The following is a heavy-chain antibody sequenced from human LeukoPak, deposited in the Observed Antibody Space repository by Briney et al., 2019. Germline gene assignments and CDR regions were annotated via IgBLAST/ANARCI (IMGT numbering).Heavy chain of an antibody. J-gene: IGHJ4*02. D-gene: IGHD3-22*01. CDR3: ARLRRNSDKSGFYYYYDY. V-gene: IGHV3-21*06. Sequence: GGSLRLSCAASGLTFSSFSFNWVRQGPGKGLEWVSSINTVASYIYYADPVTGRFTISRDNAKNSLYLQMNSLRAEDTGVYYCARLRRNSDKSGFYYYYDYWGQGTLVTVSS. CDR2: INTVASYI. CDR1: GLTFSSFS.